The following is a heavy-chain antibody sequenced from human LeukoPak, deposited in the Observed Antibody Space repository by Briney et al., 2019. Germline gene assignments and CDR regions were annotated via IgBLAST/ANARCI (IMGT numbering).Heavy chain of an antibody. CDR3: ARAQLRVVVVAAIGY. Sequence: GASVKVSCKASGYTFTGYYMHWVRQAPGQGLEWMGWINPNGGGTNYAQKFQGRVTMTRDTSISTAYMELSRLRSDDTAVYYCARAQLRVVVVAAIGYWGQGTLVTVSS. D-gene: IGHD2-15*01. V-gene: IGHV1-2*02. CDR1: GYTFTGYY. J-gene: IGHJ4*02. CDR2: INPNGGGT.